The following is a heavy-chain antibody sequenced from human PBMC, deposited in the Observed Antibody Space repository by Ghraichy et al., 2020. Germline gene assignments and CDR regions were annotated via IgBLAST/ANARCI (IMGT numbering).Heavy chain of an antibody. CDR2: IYYSGST. CDR1: GGSISSSSYY. CDR3: ARGVYDILTGYPVEY. D-gene: IGHD3-9*01. Sequence: SETLSLTCTVSGGSISSSSYYWGWIRQPPGKGLEWIGSIYYSGSTYYNPSLKSRVTISVDTSKNQFSLKLSSVTAADTAVYYCARGVYDILTGYPVEYWGQGTLVTVSS. J-gene: IGHJ4*02. V-gene: IGHV4-39*07.